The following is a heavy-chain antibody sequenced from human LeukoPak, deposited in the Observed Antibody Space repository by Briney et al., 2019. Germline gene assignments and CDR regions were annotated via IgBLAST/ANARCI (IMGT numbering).Heavy chain of an antibody. Sequence: PGGSLRLSCAASGFTFSSYEMNWVRQAPGKGLEWVSYISSSGSTIHYADSVKGRFTISRDNAKNSLYLQMNSLKAEDTAVYYCARDGAYSSSWVWFDPWGQGTLVTVSS. J-gene: IGHJ5*02. CDR1: GFTFSSYE. CDR3: ARDGAYSSSWVWFDP. D-gene: IGHD6-13*01. V-gene: IGHV3-48*03. CDR2: ISSSGSTI.